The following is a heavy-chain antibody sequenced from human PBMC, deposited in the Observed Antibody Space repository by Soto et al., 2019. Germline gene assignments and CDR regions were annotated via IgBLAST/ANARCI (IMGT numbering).Heavy chain of an antibody. CDR3: ASGRGDCSSTSYAPICDYYYGMDV. CDR1: GGSVSSGSYY. V-gene: IGHV4-61*01. J-gene: IGHJ6*02. CDR2: IYYSGST. Sequence: PSETLSLTCTVSGGSVSSGSYYWSWIRQPPGKGLEWIGYIYYSGSTNYNPSLESRVTISVDTSKNQFSLKLSSVTAADTAVYYCASGRGDCSSTSYAPICDYYYGMDVWGQGTTVTVSS. D-gene: IGHD2-2*01.